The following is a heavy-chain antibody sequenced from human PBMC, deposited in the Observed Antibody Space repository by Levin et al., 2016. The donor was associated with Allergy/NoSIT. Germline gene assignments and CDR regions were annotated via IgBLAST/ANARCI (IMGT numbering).Heavy chain of an antibody. CDR3: ARGIAARSNWFDP. Sequence: WVRQAPGQGLEWMGRINPNSGGTNYAQKFQGRVTMTRDTSISTAYMELSRLRSDDTAVYYCARGIAARSNWFDPWGQGTLVTVSS. J-gene: IGHJ5*02. CDR2: INPNSGGT. D-gene: IGHD6-6*01. V-gene: IGHV1-2*06.